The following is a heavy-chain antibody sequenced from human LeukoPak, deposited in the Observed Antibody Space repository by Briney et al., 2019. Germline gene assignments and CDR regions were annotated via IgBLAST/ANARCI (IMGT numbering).Heavy chain of an antibody. CDR1: GGSISSYY. V-gene: IGHV4-4*07. CDR2: IYTSGST. CDR3: ARCSSVLRGYYYFDY. J-gene: IGHJ4*02. D-gene: IGHD2-2*01. Sequence: SETLSLTCTVSGGSISSYYWSWIRQPAGKGLEWIGRIYTSGSTNYNPSLKSRVTMSVDTSKNQFSLELSSVTAADTAVYYCARCSSVLRGYYYFDYWGQGTLVTVSS.